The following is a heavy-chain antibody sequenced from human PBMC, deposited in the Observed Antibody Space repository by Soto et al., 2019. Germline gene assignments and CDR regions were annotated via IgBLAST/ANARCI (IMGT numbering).Heavy chain of an antibody. Sequence: SETLSLTCTVSGGSISSGDYYWIWIRQPPGKGLEWIGYIYYSGSTYYNPSLKSRVTISVDTSKNQFSLKLSSVTAADTAVYYCASYYYDSSGYGLNWFDPWGQGTLVTVSS. J-gene: IGHJ5*02. CDR2: IYYSGST. CDR3: ASYYYDSSGYGLNWFDP. V-gene: IGHV4-30-4*01. D-gene: IGHD3-22*01. CDR1: GGSISSGDYY.